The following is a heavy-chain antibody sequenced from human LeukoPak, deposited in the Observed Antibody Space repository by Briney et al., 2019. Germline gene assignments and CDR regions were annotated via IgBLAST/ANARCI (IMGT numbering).Heavy chain of an antibody. Sequence: SQTLSLTCAISGDSVSIDSAAWNWVRQSPSRGLEWLGRTYQRSKWYNDYAVSVKSRITINPDISKNQFSLQLNSVTPEDTAVYYCARSPSPYSSGWYFDYWGQGTLVTVSS. CDR2: TYQRSKWYN. V-gene: IGHV6-1*01. CDR1: GDSVSIDSAA. CDR3: ARSPSPYSSGWYFDY. D-gene: IGHD6-19*01. J-gene: IGHJ4*02.